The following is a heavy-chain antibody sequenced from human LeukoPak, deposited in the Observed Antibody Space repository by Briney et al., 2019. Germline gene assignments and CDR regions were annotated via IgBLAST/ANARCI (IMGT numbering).Heavy chain of an antibody. CDR3: ARGIHGLKSLWGSETRAAFDI. Sequence: PAETLSLTCTVSGGSISSSSYYWGWIRQPPGKGLEWIGSIYYSGSTYYNPSLKSRVTISVDTSKNQFSLKLSSVTAADTAVYYCARGIHGLKSLWGSETRAAFDIWGQGTMVTVSS. V-gene: IGHV4-39*01. D-gene: IGHD3-16*01. J-gene: IGHJ3*02. CDR2: IYYSGST. CDR1: GGSISSSSYY.